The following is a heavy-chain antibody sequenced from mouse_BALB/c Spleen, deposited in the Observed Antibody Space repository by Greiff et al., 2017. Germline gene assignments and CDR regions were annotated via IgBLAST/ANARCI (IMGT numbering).Heavy chain of an antibody. CDR1: GFTFSDYY. J-gene: IGHJ4*01. Sequence: EVMLVESGGGLVKPGGSLKLSCAASGFTFSDYYMYWVRQTPEKRLEWVATISDGGSYTYYPDSVKGRFTISRDNAKNNLYLQMSSLKSEDTAMYYCAREGDYYGSSYAMDYWGQGTSVTVSS. CDR3: AREGDYYGSSYAMDY. D-gene: IGHD1-1*01. V-gene: IGHV5-4*02. CDR2: ISDGGSYT.